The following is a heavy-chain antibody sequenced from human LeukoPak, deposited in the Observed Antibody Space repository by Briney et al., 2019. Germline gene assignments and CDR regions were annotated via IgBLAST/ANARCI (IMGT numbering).Heavy chain of an antibody. CDR2: ISAYNGNT. V-gene: IGHV1-18*01. D-gene: IGHD5-18*01. CDR1: VYTFTIYS. CDR3: ARFPGYSYGHIDY. Sequence: ASVTVSCTSSVYTFTIYSISWVRQALGQGGERMGWISAYNGNTNYAQKLQGRVTMTTDTSTSTAYMELRSLRSDDTAVYYCARFPGYSYGHIDYWGQGTLVTVSS. J-gene: IGHJ4*02.